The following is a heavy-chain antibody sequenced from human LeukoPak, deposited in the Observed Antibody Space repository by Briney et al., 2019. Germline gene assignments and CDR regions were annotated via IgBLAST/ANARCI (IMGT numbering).Heavy chain of an antibody. D-gene: IGHD3-22*01. V-gene: IGHV4-34*01. J-gene: IGHJ4*02. CDR1: GGSFSGYY. Sequence: PSETLSLTCAVYGGSFSGYYWSWIRQPPGKGLEWIGEINHSGSTNYNPSLKSRVTISVDTSKNQFSLKLSSVTAADTAVYYCARTVFSSGYCFDYWGQGTLVTVSS. CDR3: ARTVFSSGYCFDY. CDR2: INHSGST.